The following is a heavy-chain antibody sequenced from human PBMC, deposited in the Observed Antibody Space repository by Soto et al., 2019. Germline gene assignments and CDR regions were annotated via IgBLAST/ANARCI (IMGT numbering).Heavy chain of an antibody. D-gene: IGHD6-6*01. CDR1: GYTFTRDY. Sequence: ASVKVSCKASGYTFTRDYMHWVRQAPGQGLEWMGIINLSGGSTSYAQKFQGRVTMTRDTSTSTVYMELSSLRSEDTAVYYCARCGIAARNWGGCGFVVPWGQGTLVTVSS. CDR2: INLSGGST. V-gene: IGHV1-46*03. CDR3: ARCGIAARNWGGCGFVVP. J-gene: IGHJ5*02.